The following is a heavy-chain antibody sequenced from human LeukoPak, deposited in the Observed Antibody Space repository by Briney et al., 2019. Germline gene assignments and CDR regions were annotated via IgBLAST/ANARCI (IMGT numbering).Heavy chain of an antibody. V-gene: IGHV3-49*03. D-gene: IGHD2-2*02. CDR1: GFTFGNYG. Sequence: GGSLRLSCPASGFTFGNYGMSWFRQAPGKGLEWVGFIRGKAYGGTTEYAASVKGRFTIARDDSKSITYLQMNSLKTEDTAVYYCTRDGCSSTSCYIGRWFDPCGQGTLVTVSS. CDR2: IRGKAYGGTT. CDR3: TRDGCSSTSCYIGRWFDP. J-gene: IGHJ5*02.